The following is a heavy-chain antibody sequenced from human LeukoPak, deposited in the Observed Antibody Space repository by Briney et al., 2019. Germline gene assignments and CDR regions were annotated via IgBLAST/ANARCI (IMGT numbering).Heavy chain of an antibody. D-gene: IGHD2-2*01. J-gene: IGHJ3*02. Sequence: GGSLRLSCAASGFTFDDYAMHWVRQAPGKGPEWVSGISWNSGSIDYADSVKGRFTISRDNAKNSLYLQMNSLRAEDMALYYCATTSQGAFDIWGQGTMVTVSS. V-gene: IGHV3-9*03. CDR1: GFTFDDYA. CDR2: ISWNSGSI. CDR3: ATTSQGAFDI.